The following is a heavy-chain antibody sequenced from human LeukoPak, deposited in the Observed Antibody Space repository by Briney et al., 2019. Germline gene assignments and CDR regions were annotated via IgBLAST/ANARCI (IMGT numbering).Heavy chain of an antibody. CDR3: ARDGSYIGGVIVSGDY. Sequence: GASVNVSCKASGYTFTSYGISWVRQAPGQGLEGMGWISSYNGNTNYAQKLQGRVTITTATSTSTAYMEWKSLRSDDTAVYYCARDGSYIGGVIVSGDYWGQGTLVTVSS. D-gene: IGHD3-16*02. CDR2: ISSYNGNT. J-gene: IGHJ4*02. V-gene: IGHV1-18*01. CDR1: GYTFTSYG.